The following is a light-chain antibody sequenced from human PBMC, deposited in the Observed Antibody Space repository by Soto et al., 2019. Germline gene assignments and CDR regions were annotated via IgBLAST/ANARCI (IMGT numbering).Light chain of an antibody. V-gene: IGKV3-11*01. J-gene: IGKJ4*01. Sequence: EIVLTQSPATLSLSPGGRATLSCRATQSISSYLAWYQLKPGQAPRLLIYDASSRATGLPARFSGSGSGTDFTLTISSLEPEDFAVYYCQQRSNWPLTFGGGTKVEIK. CDR1: QSISSY. CDR3: QQRSNWPLT. CDR2: DAS.